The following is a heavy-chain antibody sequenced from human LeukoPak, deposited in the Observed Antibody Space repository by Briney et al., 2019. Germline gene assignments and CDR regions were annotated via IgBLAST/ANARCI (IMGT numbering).Heavy chain of an antibody. J-gene: IGHJ4*02. D-gene: IGHD3-3*01. V-gene: IGHV4-4*07. CDR1: GGSISSYY. CDR3: ARDTGKSGYPDY. Sequence: SETLSLTCTLSGGSISSYYWSWLRQPAGKAPEWIGRIYSSGIINYNPSLKSRVTMSLDNSKNQLSLKLSYVTAADTAVYYCARDTGKSGYPDYWGQGTLVTVSS. CDR2: IYSSGII.